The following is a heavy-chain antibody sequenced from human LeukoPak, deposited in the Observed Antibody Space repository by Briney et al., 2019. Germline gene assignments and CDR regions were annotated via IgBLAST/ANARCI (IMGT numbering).Heavy chain of an antibody. V-gene: IGHV3-9*01. CDR2: ISWNSGSI. CDR1: GFTFDDYA. J-gene: IGHJ5*02. D-gene: IGHD3-22*01. Sequence: GGSLTLSCAASGFTFDDYAMQWVRQAPGKGLEWVSGISWNSGSIGYADSVKGRFTISRDNAKNSLYLQMNSLRAEDTALYYCAKAYDSSGYYPNWFEPWGEGALVTVSS. CDR3: AKAYDSSGYYPNWFEP.